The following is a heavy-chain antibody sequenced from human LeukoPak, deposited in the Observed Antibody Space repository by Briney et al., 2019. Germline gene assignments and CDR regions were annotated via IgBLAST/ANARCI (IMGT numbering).Heavy chain of an antibody. CDR3: ARHTSMVRGVMKYYFDY. J-gene: IGHJ4*02. CDR1: GGSISSSSYY. Sequence: SSETLSLTCTVSGGSISSSSYYWVWMPQPPGKGLEWIGSIYYSGSTYYNPSLKSRVTISVDTSKNQFSLRLNSVTAADTAVYYCARHTSMVRGVMKYYFDYWGQGTLVTVSS. V-gene: IGHV4-39*01. D-gene: IGHD3-10*01. CDR2: IYYSGST.